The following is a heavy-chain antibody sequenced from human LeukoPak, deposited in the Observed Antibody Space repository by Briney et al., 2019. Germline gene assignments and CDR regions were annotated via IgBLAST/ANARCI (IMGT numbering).Heavy chain of an antibody. V-gene: IGHV1-69*01. CDR3: ARVLAARPLGPFDY. CDR2: ITPLFGTT. D-gene: IGHD6-6*01. J-gene: IGHJ4*02. Sequence: SVEVSCKASGGTFTSYAISWVRQAPGQGLEWMGGITPLFGTTDYAQKFQGRVTFTADESTSTAYMELISLRSEDTAVYYCARVLAARPLGPFDYWGQGTLVIVSS. CDR1: GGTFTSYA.